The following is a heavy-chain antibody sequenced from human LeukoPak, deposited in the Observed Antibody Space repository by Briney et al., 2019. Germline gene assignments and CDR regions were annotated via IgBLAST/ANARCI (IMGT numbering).Heavy chain of an antibody. CDR2: ISSNVGNT. V-gene: IGHV3-23*01. Sequence: PGGSLRLSCATSGFTVSSDAMSWVRQAPGKGLEWVSVISSNVGNTYYADSVKGRFTISRDNSKNTLYLQMNSLRGEDTAVYYCARNSEYSSTPINYWGQGTLVTVSS. CDR3: ARNSEYSSTPINY. D-gene: IGHD6-13*01. J-gene: IGHJ4*02. CDR1: GFTVSSDA.